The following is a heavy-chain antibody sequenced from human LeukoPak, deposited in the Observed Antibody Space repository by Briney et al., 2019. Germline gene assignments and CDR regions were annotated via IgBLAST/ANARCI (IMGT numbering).Heavy chain of an antibody. CDR3: ASTGVLNYYYMDV. D-gene: IGHD3-10*01. Sequence: SETLSLTCTVSGGSISSYYWSWIRQPPGKGLQWIAYIYTSGSTNYNPSLKSRVTISVDTSKNQFSLKLSSVTAADTAVYYCASTGVLNYYYMDVWGKGTTVTVSS. CDR2: IYTSGST. J-gene: IGHJ6*03. V-gene: IGHV4-4*09. CDR1: GGSISSYY.